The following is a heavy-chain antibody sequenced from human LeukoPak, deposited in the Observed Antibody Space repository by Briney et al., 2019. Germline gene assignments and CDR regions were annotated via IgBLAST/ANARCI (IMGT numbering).Heavy chain of an antibody. CDR2: ISSSGSTI. Sequence: GGSLRLSCAASGFTFSSYEMNWVRQAPGKGLEWVSYISSSGSTIYYADSVKGRFTISRDNAKNSLYLQMNSLRAEDTAVYYCARYQYYYDSSGYASYFDYWGQGTLVTVSS. CDR3: ARYQYYYDSSGYASYFDY. V-gene: IGHV3-48*03. J-gene: IGHJ4*02. D-gene: IGHD3-22*01. CDR1: GFTFSSYE.